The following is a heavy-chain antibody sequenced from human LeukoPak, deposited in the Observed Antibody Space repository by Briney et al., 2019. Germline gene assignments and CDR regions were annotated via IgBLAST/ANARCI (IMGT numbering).Heavy chain of an antibody. J-gene: IGHJ4*02. CDR3: ARGPRAATGRSYDY. CDR1: GFTFSDYY. D-gene: IGHD6-13*01. Sequence: KTGGSLRLSCAASGFTFSDYYMSWIRQAPGKGLEWVSYISSSGSTIYYADSVKGRFTISRDNSKNTLYLQLNSLRAEDTAVYYCARGPRAATGRSYDYWGQGTLVTVSS. CDR2: ISSSGSTI. V-gene: IGHV3-11*01.